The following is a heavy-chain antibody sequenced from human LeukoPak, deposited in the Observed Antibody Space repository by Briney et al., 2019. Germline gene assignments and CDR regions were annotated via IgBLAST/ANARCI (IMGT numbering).Heavy chain of an antibody. CDR1: GFTFSSYD. J-gene: IGHJ6*04. CDR2: IGTSGDQ. CDR3: ARGNYYGSGSYSNYYYYGMDV. D-gene: IGHD3-10*01. V-gene: IGHV3-13*05. Sequence: GGSLRLSCAASGFTFSSYDMHWVRQATGKGLDWVSAIGTSGDQYYPGSVKGRFTISRENAKNSLYLQMNSLRAGDTAVYYCARGNYYGSGSYSNYYYYGMDVWGKGTTVTVSS.